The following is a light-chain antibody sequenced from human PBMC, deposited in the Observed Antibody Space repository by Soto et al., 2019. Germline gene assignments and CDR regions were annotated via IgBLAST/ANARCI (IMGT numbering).Light chain of an antibody. CDR2: DAS. J-gene: IGKJ3*01. Sequence: EVVLTQSPATLSLAPGERATLSCRASDRIVAYVAWYQHRPGQPPRLLIYDASNRAADIPPRFSASGSGTDFTLTIISLEREDFALYYCKQRRKCPLFTLGTGTRVDL. V-gene: IGKV3-11*01. CDR1: DRIVAY. CDR3: KQRRKCPLFT.